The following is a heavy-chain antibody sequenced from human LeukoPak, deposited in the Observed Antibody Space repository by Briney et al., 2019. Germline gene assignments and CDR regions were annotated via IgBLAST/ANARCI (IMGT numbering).Heavy chain of an antibody. D-gene: IGHD3-3*01. J-gene: IGHJ3*02. Sequence: SETLSLTCTVSGGSVSSYYWSWLRQPPGKGLEWIGYIYYSGSTNYNPSLKSRVTISVDTSKNQFSLKLSSVTAADTAVYYCARDRSSYYDFWSGTQADAFDIWGQGTMVTVSS. CDR2: IYYSGST. CDR1: GGSVSSYY. CDR3: ARDRSSYYDFWSGTQADAFDI. V-gene: IGHV4-59*02.